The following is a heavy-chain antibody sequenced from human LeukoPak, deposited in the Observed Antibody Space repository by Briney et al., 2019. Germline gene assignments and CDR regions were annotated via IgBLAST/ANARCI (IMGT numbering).Heavy chain of an antibody. Sequence: PSETLSLTCAVSGGSISSSNWWSWVRQPPGKGLEWIGEIYHSGSTNYNPSLKSRVTISVDTSKNQFSLKLSSVTAADTAVYYCARVGLGYLGPWGQGTLVTVSS. J-gene: IGHJ5*02. D-gene: IGHD5-18*01. CDR2: IYHSGST. V-gene: IGHV4-4*02. CDR3: ARVGLGYLGP. CDR1: GGSISSSNW.